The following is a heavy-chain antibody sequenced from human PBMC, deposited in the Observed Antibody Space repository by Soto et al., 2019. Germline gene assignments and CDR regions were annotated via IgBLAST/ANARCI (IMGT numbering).Heavy chain of an antibody. V-gene: IGHV4-59*01. D-gene: IGHD1-26*01. CDR1: DSSMSPYY. CDR3: AREKDLILGGYAFGY. CDR2: LLYRGTA. J-gene: IGHJ4*02. Sequence: PSETLSLTCSVSDSSMSPYYWTWFRQAPGKGLEWIGHLLYRGTATYNPALKGRVTISLDTSKKQVSLKLSSVIAADTAVYYCAREKDLILGGYAFGYWGPGTLVTVSS.